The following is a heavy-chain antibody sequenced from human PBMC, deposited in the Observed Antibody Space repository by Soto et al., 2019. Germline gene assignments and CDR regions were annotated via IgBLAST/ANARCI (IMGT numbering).Heavy chain of an antibody. J-gene: IGHJ4*02. Sequence: QITWKESGPTLVKPTQTLTLTCAFSGFSLSTRGVAVGWFRQPPGKALEWLALIYWDEDKWYSPSLKSRLTITDDTSKNQVVLRMTNLDPVDTATYYCAHRPRGYAYYFDYWGQGTLVTVSS. CDR3: AHRPRGYAYYFDY. D-gene: IGHD5-12*01. CDR2: IYWDEDK. CDR1: GFSLSTRGVA. V-gene: IGHV2-5*02.